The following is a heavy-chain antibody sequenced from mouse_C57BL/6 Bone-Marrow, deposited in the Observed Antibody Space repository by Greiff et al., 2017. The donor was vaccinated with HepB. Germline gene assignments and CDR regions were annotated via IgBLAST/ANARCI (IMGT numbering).Heavy chain of an antibody. CDR1: GYSITSGYD. CDR3: ARDGRGYAMDY. CDR2: ISYSGST. Sequence: EVQLQQSGPGMVKPSQSLSLTCTVPGYSITSGYDWHWIRHFPGNKLEWMGYISYSGSTNYNPSLKSRISITHDTSKNHFFLKLNSVTTEDTATYYCARDGRGYAMDYWGQGTSVTVSS. J-gene: IGHJ4*01. V-gene: IGHV3-1*01. D-gene: IGHD6-1*01.